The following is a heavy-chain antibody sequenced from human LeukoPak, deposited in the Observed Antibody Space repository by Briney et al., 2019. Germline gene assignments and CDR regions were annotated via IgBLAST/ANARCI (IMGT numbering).Heavy chain of an antibody. V-gene: IGHV1-2*02. J-gene: IGHJ3*02. Sequence: ASVKVSCKASGYTLTGYHMHWVRQAPGQGLEWMGWINPRSGGTNYAQNFQGRVTMTRDTSISTAYMELSRLRSDDTAVYYCARDRGIAVAAAGAFDIWGQGTMVTVSS. CDR3: ARDRGIAVAAAGAFDI. CDR2: INPRSGGT. CDR1: GYTLTGYH. D-gene: IGHD6-19*01.